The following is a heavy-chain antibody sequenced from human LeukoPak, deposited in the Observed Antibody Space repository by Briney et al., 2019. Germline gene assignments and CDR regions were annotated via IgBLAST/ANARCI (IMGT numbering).Heavy chain of an antibody. Sequence: SETLSLTCAVYGGSFSGYYWSWIRQPPGKGLEWIGELNHSGSTNYNPSLKSRVTISVDTSKNQFSLKLSSVTAADTAVYYCAFWSGSYDSWGQGTLVTVSS. CDR1: GGSFSGYY. D-gene: IGHD1-26*01. CDR2: LNHSGST. J-gene: IGHJ4*02. CDR3: AFWSGSYDS. V-gene: IGHV4-34*01.